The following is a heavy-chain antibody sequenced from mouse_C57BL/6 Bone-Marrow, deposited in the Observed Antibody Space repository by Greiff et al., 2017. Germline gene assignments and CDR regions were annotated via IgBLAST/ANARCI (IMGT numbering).Heavy chain of an antibody. CDR1: GYSITSGYD. J-gene: IGHJ1*03. D-gene: IGHD1-1*01. V-gene: IGHV3-1*01. Sequence: EVKLLESGPGMVKPSQSLSLTCTVSGYSITSGYDWHWIRHFPGNKLEWMGYISYSGSTNYNPSLKSRISITHDTSKNHFFLKLNSVPTEDTATDDCARGGLRWYFDVWGTGTTVTVSS. CDR2: ISYSGST. CDR3: ARGGLRWYFDV.